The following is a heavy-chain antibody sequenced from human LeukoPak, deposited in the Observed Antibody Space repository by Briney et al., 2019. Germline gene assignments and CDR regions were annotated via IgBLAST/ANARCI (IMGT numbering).Heavy chain of an antibody. J-gene: IGHJ6*02. CDR1: GYTFTSYY. D-gene: IGHD4-11*01. CDR2: INPSGGST. Sequence: ASVKVSRKASGYTFTSYYMHWVRQAPGQELEWMGIINPSGGSTNYAQKFQGRVTMTRDTSTTTVYMELSSLRSEDTAVYYCASEATVTTDYYGMDVWGQGTTVTVSS. CDR3: ASEATVTTDYYGMDV. V-gene: IGHV1-46*01.